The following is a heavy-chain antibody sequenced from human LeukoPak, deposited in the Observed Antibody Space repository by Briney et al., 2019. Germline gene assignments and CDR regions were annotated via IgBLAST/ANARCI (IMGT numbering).Heavy chain of an antibody. V-gene: IGHV4-39*01. CDR2: IYYSGST. CDR3: ARVSSGPDAFDN. Sequence: SETLSLTSTVSGGSISSSRYFWGWIRQPPGKGLEWIGSIYYSGSTYYNPSLKSRVTISVDTSNIQFSLKLGSVAAADTAVYYCARVSSGPDAFDNWGQGTMVTVSS. D-gene: IGHD6-19*01. CDR1: GGSISSSRYF. J-gene: IGHJ3*02.